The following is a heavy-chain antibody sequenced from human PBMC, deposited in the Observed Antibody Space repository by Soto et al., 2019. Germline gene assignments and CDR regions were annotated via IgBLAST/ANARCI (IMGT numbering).Heavy chain of an antibody. J-gene: IGHJ6*02. CDR1: EFSIRSYG. Sequence: PGLPKRHSNVVSEFSIRSYGMSWVRKAPGKGLEWVANIKQDETEKYYVDSVKGRFAISRDNGKNTLYLQMNSLRAEDTAVYYCAKVRTDNYYVMDVWVQGTTVTVSS. CDR3: AKVRTDNYYVMDV. D-gene: IGHD3-9*01. CDR2: IKQDETEK. V-gene: IGHV3-7*05.